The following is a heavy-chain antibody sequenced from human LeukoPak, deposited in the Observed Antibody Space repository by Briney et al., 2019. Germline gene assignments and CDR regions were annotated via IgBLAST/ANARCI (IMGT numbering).Heavy chain of an antibody. D-gene: IGHD5-24*01. Sequence: SETLSLTCAVYGGSFSGYYWSWIRQPPGKGLEWIGEINHSGSTNYNPSLKSRVTISVDTSKNQFSLKLSSVTAADTAVYYCARGRRDGYTLYYMDVWGKGTTVTVSS. CDR1: GGSFSGYY. V-gene: IGHV4-34*01. CDR3: ARGRRDGYTLYYMDV. J-gene: IGHJ6*03. CDR2: INHSGST.